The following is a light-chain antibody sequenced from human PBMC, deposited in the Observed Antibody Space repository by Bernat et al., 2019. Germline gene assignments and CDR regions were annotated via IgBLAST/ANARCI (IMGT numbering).Light chain of an antibody. CDR2: HAS. J-gene: IGKJ4*01. V-gene: IGKV3-20*01. CDR1: QSVGNNY. CDR3: HQYAFSTLT. Sequence: EIVLTQSPGTLSLSPGERVTLSCRASQSVGNNYLAWYQKKPGQAPRLLIYHASIRATGIPDRFSGSGSGTDFTLSISSLEPEDFAVYHCHQYAFSTLTFGGGTKVE.